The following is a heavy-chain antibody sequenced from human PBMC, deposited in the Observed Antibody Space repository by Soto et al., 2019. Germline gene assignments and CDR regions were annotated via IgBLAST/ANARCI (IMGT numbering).Heavy chain of an antibody. Sequence: GGSLRLSCAASGFTFSSYSMNWVRQAPGKGLEWVSSISSGSTCIYHADSMKGRFTISRDDAKNSLYLQMNSLRAEDTAVYYCVREQLERYYYGMDVWGQGTTVTVSS. V-gene: IGHV3-21*01. CDR2: ISSGSTCI. CDR1: GFTFSSYS. J-gene: IGHJ6*02. CDR3: VREQLERYYYGMDV. D-gene: IGHD6-6*01.